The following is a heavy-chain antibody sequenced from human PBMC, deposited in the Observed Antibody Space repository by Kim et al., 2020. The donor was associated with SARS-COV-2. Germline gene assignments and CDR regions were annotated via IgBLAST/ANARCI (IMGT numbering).Heavy chain of an antibody. CDR3: AKDPYCSGGSCLIFDY. D-gene: IGHD2-15*01. Sequence: GGSLRLSCAASGFTFSSYAMSWVRQAPGKGLEWVSAIIGSGCGTYYADYVKGRFTISRDNSKNTLYLQMNSLRAEDTAVYYCAKDPYCSGGSCLIFDYWGQGTLVTVSS. CDR1: GFTFSSYA. V-gene: IGHV3-23*01. J-gene: IGHJ4*02. CDR2: IIGSGCGT.